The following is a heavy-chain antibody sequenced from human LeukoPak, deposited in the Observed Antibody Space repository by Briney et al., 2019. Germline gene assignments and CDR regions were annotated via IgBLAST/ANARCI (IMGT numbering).Heavy chain of an antibody. J-gene: IGHJ5*02. Sequence: ASVKVSCKVSGYTRTELSMHWGRQAPGKGLGWMGGGDPEDGETIYAQKFQGRVTMTDDTSTDTAYVELSRLRSEDTAVYYCATLGRLYYDSSGYYYNRNWFDPWGQGTLVTVSS. V-gene: IGHV1-24*01. CDR2: GDPEDGET. D-gene: IGHD3-22*01. CDR1: GYTRTELS. CDR3: ATLGRLYYDSSGYYYNRNWFDP.